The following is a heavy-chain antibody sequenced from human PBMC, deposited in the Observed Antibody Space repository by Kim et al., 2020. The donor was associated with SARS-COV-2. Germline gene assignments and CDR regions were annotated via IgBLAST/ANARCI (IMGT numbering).Heavy chain of an antibody. J-gene: IGHJ4*02. CDR1: GYTFTSYY. CDR2: INPSGGST. D-gene: IGHD3-10*01. CDR3: ARDRPHLLWFGELSVGYFDY. Sequence: ASVKVSCKASGYTFTSYYMHWVRQAPGQGLEWMGIINPSGGSTSYAQKFQGRVTMTRDTSTSTVYMELSSLRSEDTAVYYCARDRPHLLWFGELSVGYFDYWGQGTLVTVSS. V-gene: IGHV1-46*01.